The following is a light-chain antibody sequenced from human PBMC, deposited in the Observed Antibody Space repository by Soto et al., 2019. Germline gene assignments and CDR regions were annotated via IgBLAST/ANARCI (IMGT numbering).Light chain of an antibody. V-gene: IGKV3-20*01. CDR3: HQYDDGPYT. J-gene: IGKJ2*01. CDR1: QSVSSNY. Sequence: VFTQSPCTLSLSPGERATLSCRASQSVSSNYLAWYQQKPGQAPRLLIYGASSRATGIPDRFSGSGSGTDFTLTISRLEPEDFAVYYCHQYDDGPYTFGQGTKVDIK. CDR2: GAS.